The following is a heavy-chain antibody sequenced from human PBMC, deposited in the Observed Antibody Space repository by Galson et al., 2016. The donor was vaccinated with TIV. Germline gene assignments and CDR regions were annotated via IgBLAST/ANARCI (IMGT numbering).Heavy chain of an antibody. V-gene: IGHV1-69*05. D-gene: IGHD6-19*01. CDR2: IISISGTA. CDR1: GGTFRSYV. CDR3: ARGNPVAGRGIDY. Sequence: SVKVSCKASGGTFRSYVVTWVRQAPGQGLEWMGGIISISGTANYAQKFQGRLTITTDESTSTSYMELTSLTSEDTATYYCARGNPVAGRGIDYWGQGTLVTVSS. J-gene: IGHJ4*02.